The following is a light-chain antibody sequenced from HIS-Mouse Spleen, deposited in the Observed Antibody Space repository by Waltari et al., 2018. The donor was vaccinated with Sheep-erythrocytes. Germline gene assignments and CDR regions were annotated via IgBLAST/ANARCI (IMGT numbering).Light chain of an antibody. J-gene: IGLJ2*01. V-gene: IGLV3-1*01. CDR2: QDS. Sequence: SYELTQPPSVSVSPGQTASITCSGDKLGDKYACWYQQKPGHSPVLVIYQDSKLLSGIRERFSGSNSGNTATLTISGTQAMDEADYYCQAWDSSTVVFGGGTKLTVL. CDR1: KLGDKY. CDR3: QAWDSSTVV.